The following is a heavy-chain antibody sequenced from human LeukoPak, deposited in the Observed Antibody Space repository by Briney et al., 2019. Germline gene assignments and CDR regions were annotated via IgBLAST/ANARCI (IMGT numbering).Heavy chain of an antibody. V-gene: IGHV4-38-2*02. CDR2: IYHSGST. CDR1: GYSISSGYY. CDR3: ARAVGTSRNFFDY. D-gene: IGHD4-23*01. Sequence: KPSETLSLTCTVSGYSISSGYYWGWIRQPPGKGLEWIGSIYHSGSTYYNPSLKSRVTISVDTSKNQFSLKLSSVTAADTAVYYCARAVGTSRNFFDYWGQGTLVTVSS. J-gene: IGHJ4*02.